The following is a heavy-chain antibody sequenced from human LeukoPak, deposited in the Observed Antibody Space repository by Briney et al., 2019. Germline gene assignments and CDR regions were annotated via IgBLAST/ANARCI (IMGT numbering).Heavy chain of an antibody. CDR2: ISHDGGRP. V-gene: IGHV3-30*18. Sequence: PGRSLRLSCAASGFVFSGYGMHWVRQAPGKGLEWVAVISHDGGRPSYADSVKGRFTISRDNSKNTLYLQMSSLGPEDTAVYYCAKGRTIWWWFDASAIWGQGTMVTVSS. D-gene: IGHD2-21*01. CDR3: AKGRTIWWWFDASAI. CDR1: GFVFSGYG. J-gene: IGHJ3*02.